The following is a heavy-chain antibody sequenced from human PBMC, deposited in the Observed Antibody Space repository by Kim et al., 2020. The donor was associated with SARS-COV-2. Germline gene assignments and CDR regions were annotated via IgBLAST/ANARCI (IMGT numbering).Heavy chain of an antibody. CDR2: ISAYNGNT. V-gene: IGHV1-18*01. Sequence: ASVKVSCKASGYTFTSYGISWVRQAPGQGLEWMGWISAYNGNTNYAQKLQGRVTMTTDTSTSTAYMELRSLRSDDTAVYYCARVVQRTTVVTPIGYYYYGMDVWGQGTTVTVSS. CDR3: ARVVQRTTVVTPIGYYYYGMDV. D-gene: IGHD4-17*01. J-gene: IGHJ6*02. CDR1: GYTFTSYG.